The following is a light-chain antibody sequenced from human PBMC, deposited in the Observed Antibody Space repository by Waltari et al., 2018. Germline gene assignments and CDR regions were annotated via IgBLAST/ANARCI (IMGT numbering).Light chain of an antibody. CDR2: DFT. CDR1: SSDVGGYNY. Sequence: QSALTQPASVSGSPGQSITISCTGTSSDVGGYNYVSWYQQPPGKAPTLLIFDFTQRPSGVSDRFSGSKSGNTASLTISGLQAEDEADYYCASYPSTSIHVLFGGGTKLTVL. J-gene: IGLJ2*01. CDR3: ASYPSTSIHVL. V-gene: IGLV2-14*01.